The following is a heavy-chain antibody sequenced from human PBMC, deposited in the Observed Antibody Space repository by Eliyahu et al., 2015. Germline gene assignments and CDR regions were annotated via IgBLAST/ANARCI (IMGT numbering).Heavy chain of an antibody. V-gene: IGHV3-23*01. CDR2: ISGSGGST. CDR1: GFTFXXYA. D-gene: IGHD5-12*01. CDR3: AKLRGGWWLRSAFDY. J-gene: IGHJ4*02. Sequence: EVQLLEXGGGLVQPGGSLRLXCAASGFTFXXYAMXWVRQAPGKGLEWVSXISGSGGSTXYADSVKGRFTISRDNSKNTLYLQMNSLRAEDTAVYYCAKLRGGWWLRSAFDYWGQGTLVTVSS.